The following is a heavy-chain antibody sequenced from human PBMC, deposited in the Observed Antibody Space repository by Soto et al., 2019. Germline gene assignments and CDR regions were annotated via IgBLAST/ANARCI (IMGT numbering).Heavy chain of an antibody. J-gene: IGHJ4*02. D-gene: IGHD5-12*01. CDR1: GGSISSSSYY. CDR3: ASASGYGTLDY. Sequence: SETLSLTCTVSGGSISSSSYYWGWIRQPPGKGLEWIGSIYYSGSTYYNPSLKSRVTISVDTSKNQFSLKLSSVTAADTAVYYCASASGYGTLDYWGQGTLVTVSS. V-gene: IGHV4-39*01. CDR2: IYYSGST.